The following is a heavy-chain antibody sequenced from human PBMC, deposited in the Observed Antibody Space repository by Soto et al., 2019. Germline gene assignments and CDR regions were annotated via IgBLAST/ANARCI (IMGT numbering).Heavy chain of an antibody. V-gene: IGHV3-9*01. J-gene: IGHJ5*02. CDR2: ISWNSGSI. CDR3: AKDGLRFSRSSWFDL. Sequence: EVQLVESGGGLVQPGRSLRLSCAASGFTFDDYAMHWVRQAPGKGLEWVSGISWNSGSIGYADSVKGRFTISRDNAKNSLYLQMNSLRAEDTALYYCAKDGLRFSRSSWFDLWGQGTLVTVSS. D-gene: IGHD4-17*01. CDR1: GFTFDDYA.